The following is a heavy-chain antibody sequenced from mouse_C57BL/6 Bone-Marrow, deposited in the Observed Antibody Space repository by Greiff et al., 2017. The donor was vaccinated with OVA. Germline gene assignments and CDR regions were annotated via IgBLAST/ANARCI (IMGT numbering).Heavy chain of an antibody. J-gene: IGHJ1*03. Sequence: EVQLQQSGPGLAKPSQPLSLTCSVTGYSITSDYWNWIRHFPGNKLEYMGYISYSGSTYYNPSLKSRISITRDTSKNQYYLQLNSVTTEDTATYYCARLGTYYYGSSYCYFDVGGTGTTVTVSS. CDR2: ISYSGST. CDR1: GYSITSDY. CDR3: ARLGTYYYGSSYCYFDV. V-gene: IGHV3-8*01. D-gene: IGHD1-1*01.